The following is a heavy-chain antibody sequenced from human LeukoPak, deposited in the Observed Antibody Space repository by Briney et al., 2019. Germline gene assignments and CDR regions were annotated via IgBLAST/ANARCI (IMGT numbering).Heavy chain of an antibody. D-gene: IGHD2-21*01. CDR2: IYTSGST. Sequence: PSETLSLTCTVSGGSISSYYWSWIRQPAGKGLEWIGRIYTSGSTNYNPSLKSRVTMSVDTSKNQFSLKLNSVTTADTAVYYCAREGYSGSDFDSWGQGTLVTVSS. CDR1: GGSISSYY. V-gene: IGHV4-4*07. CDR3: AREGYSGSDFDS. J-gene: IGHJ4*02.